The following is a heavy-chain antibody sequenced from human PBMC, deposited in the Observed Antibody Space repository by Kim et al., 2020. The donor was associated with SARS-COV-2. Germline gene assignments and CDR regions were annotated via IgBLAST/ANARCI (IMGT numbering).Heavy chain of an antibody. CDR1: GDSVSSNSAA. J-gene: IGHJ4*02. CDR3: ARGRLRSIAARGGHFDY. CDR2: RYYRSKWYN. Sequence: SQTLSLTCAISGDSVSSNSAAWNWIRQSPSRGLEWLGRRYYRSKWYNDYAVSVKSRITINPDTSKNQFSLQLNSVTPEDTAVYYCARGRLRSIAARGGHFDYWGQGTLVTVSS. D-gene: IGHD6-6*01. V-gene: IGHV6-1*01.